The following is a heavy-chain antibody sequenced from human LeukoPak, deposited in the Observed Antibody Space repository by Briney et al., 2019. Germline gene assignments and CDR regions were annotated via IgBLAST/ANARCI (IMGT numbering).Heavy chain of an antibody. J-gene: IGHJ4*02. CDR3: ARDRGELLYYFDY. CDR1: GGTFSSYA. CDR2: IIPTFGIA. V-gene: IGHV1-69*04. D-gene: IGHD1-26*01. Sequence: ASVKVSCKASGGTFSSYAISWVRQAPGQGLEWMGRIIPTFGIANYAQKFQGRVTITADKSTSTAYMELSSLGSEDTAVYYCARDRGELLYYFDYWGQGTLVTVSS.